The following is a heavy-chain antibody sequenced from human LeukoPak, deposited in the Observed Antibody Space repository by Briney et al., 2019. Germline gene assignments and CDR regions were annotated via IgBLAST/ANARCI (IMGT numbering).Heavy chain of an antibody. V-gene: IGHV4-34*01. CDR1: GGPFGVYY. CDR3: AGPGAGDLNY. J-gene: IGHJ4*02. Sequence: SETLSLTCAVYGGPFGVYYWSWVRQPPGKGLEWIGEINHSGSTNYSPSLKSRVTISVDTSKNHFSLKLSSVTAADTAVYYCAGPGAGDLNYWGQGTLVTVSS. D-gene: IGHD3-10*01. CDR2: INHSGST.